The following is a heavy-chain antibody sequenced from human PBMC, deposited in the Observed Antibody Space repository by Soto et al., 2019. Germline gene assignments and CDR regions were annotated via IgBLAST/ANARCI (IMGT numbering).Heavy chain of an antibody. CDR1: GYTAISYG. V-gene: IGHV1-18*01. CDR3: ATQDDHTDDQPYYYGMAV. CDR2: ISVFNGDT. Sequence: ASVKVSCRAIGYTAISYGINWVRQAPGQGLEWMGWISVFNGDTKYAQKFQGRVAITKDPGTSTAHMELRSLRSDDAAVYFCATQDDHTDDQPYYYGMAVWCQGTTVTVSS. D-gene: IGHD3-16*01. J-gene: IGHJ6*02.